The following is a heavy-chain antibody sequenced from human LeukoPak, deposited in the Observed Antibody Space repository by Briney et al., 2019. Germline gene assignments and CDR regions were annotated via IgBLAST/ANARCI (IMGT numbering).Heavy chain of an antibody. J-gene: IGHJ4*02. CDR1: GYTFTGYY. D-gene: IGHD3-10*01. V-gene: IGHV1-8*03. CDR2: MNPNSGNT. CDR3: ARGRGDY. Sequence: ASVKVSCKASGYTFTGYYMHWVRQAPGQGLEWMGWMNPNSGNTGYAQKFQGRVTITRDTSISTAYMELSSLTSEDTAAYYCARGRGDYWGQGTLVTVSS.